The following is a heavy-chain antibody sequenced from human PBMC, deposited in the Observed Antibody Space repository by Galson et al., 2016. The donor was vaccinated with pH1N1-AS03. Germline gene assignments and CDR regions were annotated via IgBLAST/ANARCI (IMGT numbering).Heavy chain of an antibody. CDR1: GGSISSGGYY. CDR2: IFHSGST. V-gene: IGHV4-31*01. J-gene: IGHJ5*01. CDR3: ANRGDTLGFFES. Sequence: TLSLTCTVSGGSISSGGYYWNWIRQHPGKGLEWIGYIFHSGSTYYNPSLESLVSISVDTSKNQFSLKLKSVTAADTAVYYCANRGDTLGFFESWGQGTLVTVSS. D-gene: IGHD4-17*01.